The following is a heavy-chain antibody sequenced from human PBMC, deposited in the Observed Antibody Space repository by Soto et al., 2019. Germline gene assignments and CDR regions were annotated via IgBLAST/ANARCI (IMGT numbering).Heavy chain of an antibody. J-gene: IGHJ4*02. CDR1: GYTFTSYA. Sequence: ASVKVSCKASGYTFTSYAMHWVRQAPGQRLEWMGWINAGNGNTKYSQKFQGRVTITRDTSASTAYMELSSLRSEDTAVYYCASYRSVRGVIPYFDYWGQGTLVTVSS. V-gene: IGHV1-3*01. D-gene: IGHD3-10*02. CDR2: INAGNGNT. CDR3: ASYRSVRGVIPYFDY.